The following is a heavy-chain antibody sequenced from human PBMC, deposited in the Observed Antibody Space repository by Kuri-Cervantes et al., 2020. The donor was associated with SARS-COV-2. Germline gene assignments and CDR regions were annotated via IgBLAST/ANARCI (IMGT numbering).Heavy chain of an antibody. J-gene: IGHJ4*02. V-gene: IGHV3-23*03. CDR3: AKDQDYYDSSGQFDY. CDR1: GFTFSSYA. CDR2: IYSGGSST. D-gene: IGHD3-22*01. Sequence: GGSLKISCAASGFTFSSYAMSWVRQAPGEGLEWVSVIYSGGSSTYYADSVKGRFTISRDNSKNTLYLQMNSLRAEDTAVYYCAKDQDYYDSSGQFDYWGQGTLVTVSS.